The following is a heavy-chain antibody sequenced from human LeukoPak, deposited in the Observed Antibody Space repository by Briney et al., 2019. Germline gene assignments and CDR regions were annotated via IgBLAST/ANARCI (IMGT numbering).Heavy chain of an antibody. Sequence: PGGSLRLSCAASGFTFSSYGMHWVRQAPGKGLEWVAFIRYDGSNEYYADSVKGRFTISRDNSKNTLYLQMNSLRAEDTAVYYCVKGANYFDISISDWGQGTLVTVSS. CDR1: GFTFSSYG. V-gene: IGHV3-30*02. J-gene: IGHJ1*01. CDR3: VKGANYFDISISD. D-gene: IGHD3-22*01. CDR2: IRYDGSNE.